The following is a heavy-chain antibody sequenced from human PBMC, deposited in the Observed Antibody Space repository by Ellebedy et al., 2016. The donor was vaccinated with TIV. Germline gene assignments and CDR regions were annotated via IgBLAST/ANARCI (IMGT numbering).Heavy chain of an antibody. CDR1: RYTFTGYY. Sequence: ASVKVSXKASRYTFTGYYMHWVRQAPGQGLEWMGWINPNSGGTNYAQKFQGRVTMTRDTSISTAYMELSRLRSDDTAVYYCARGPSYYDSSGSDYWGQGTLVTVSS. CDR2: INPNSGGT. J-gene: IGHJ4*02. V-gene: IGHV1-2*02. D-gene: IGHD3-22*01. CDR3: ARGPSYYDSSGSDY.